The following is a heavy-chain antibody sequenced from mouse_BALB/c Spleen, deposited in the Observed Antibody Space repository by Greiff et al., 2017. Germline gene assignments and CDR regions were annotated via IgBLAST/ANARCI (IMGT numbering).Heavy chain of an antibody. V-gene: IGHV14-1*02. D-gene: IGHD2-14*01. CDR3: ARGVRRNYYAMDY. CDR2: IDPENGNT. J-gene: IGHJ4*01. CDR1: GFNIKDYY. Sequence: VQLQQSGAELVRPGALVKLSCKASGFNIKDYYMHWVKQRPEQGLEWIGWIDPENGNTIYDPKFQGKASITADTSSNTAYLQLSSLTSEDTAVYYCARGVRRNYYAMDYWGQGTSVTVSS.